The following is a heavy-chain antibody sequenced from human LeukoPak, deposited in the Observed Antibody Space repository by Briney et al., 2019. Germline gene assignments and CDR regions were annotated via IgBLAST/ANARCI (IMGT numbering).Heavy chain of an antibody. J-gene: IGHJ5*02. CDR2: IYYSGST. Sequence: SETLSLTCTVSGGSISSGDYSWSWIRQPPGKGLEWIGYIYYSGSTYYNPSLKSRVTISVDTSKNQFSLKLSSVTAADTAVYYCARGRVGDCIAPWGQGTLVTVSS. CDR1: GGSISSGDYS. D-gene: IGHD6-13*01. V-gene: IGHV4-30-4*01. CDR3: ARGRVGDCIAP.